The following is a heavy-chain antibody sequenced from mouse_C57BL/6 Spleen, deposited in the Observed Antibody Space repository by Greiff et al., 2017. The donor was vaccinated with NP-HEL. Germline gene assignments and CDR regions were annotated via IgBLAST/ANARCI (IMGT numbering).Heavy chain of an antibody. CDR3: ARRDDYDALDY. CDR1: GFTFSSYG. V-gene: IGHV5-6*02. Sequence: DVMLVESGGDLVKPGGSLKLSCAASGFTFSSYGMSWVRQTPDKRLEWVATISSGGSYTYYPDSVKGRFTISRDNAKNTLYLQMSSLKSEDTAMYYCARRDDYDALDYWGQGTTLTVSS. J-gene: IGHJ2*01. D-gene: IGHD2-4*01. CDR2: ISSGGSYT.